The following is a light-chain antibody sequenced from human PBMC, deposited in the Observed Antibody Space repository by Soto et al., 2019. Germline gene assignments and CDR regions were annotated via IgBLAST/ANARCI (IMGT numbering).Light chain of an antibody. CDR3: QQYNNWPGT. J-gene: IGKJ1*01. V-gene: IGKV3-15*01. CDR2: DAS. Sequence: EIVLTHSPGSLSCSPGEIAALSFRAIQSFNSIYLALYQQKPRQAPRILMYDASTRATGIPARFSGSGSGTEFTLTISSLQSEDFAVYYCQQYNNWPGTFGQGTKVDIK. CDR1: QSFNSIY.